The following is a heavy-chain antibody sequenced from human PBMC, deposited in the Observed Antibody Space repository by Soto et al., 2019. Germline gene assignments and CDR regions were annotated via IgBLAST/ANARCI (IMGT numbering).Heavy chain of an antibody. J-gene: IGHJ4*02. CDR3: AKASDKQCVRLPFDC. D-gene: IGHD6-19*01. CDR1: GFFFSSYT. V-gene: IGHV3-23*01. CDR2: FSATSENT. Sequence: EVQLLESGGGLVQPGGSLRLSCVGSGFFFSSYTMTWVRQAPGKGLEWVSSFSATSENTYYADSVRGRFTISRYTSKNTRLLRRNSLTAEATDMYYCAKASDKQCVRLPFDCWGQGSLVIVSS.